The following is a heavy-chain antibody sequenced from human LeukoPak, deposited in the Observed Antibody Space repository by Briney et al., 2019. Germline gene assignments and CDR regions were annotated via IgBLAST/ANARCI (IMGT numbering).Heavy chain of an antibody. J-gene: IGHJ4*02. Sequence: GGSLRLSCAASGFTFSSYWMSWVRQAPGKGLEWVANIKQDGSEKYYVDSVKGRFTISRDNAKNSLYLQMNSLRAEDTAVYYCARDRSVGYYYDSSGYPWGQGTLVTVSS. CDR3: ARDRSVGYYYDSSGYP. V-gene: IGHV3-7*01. CDR2: IKQDGSEK. CDR1: GFTFSSYW. D-gene: IGHD3-22*01.